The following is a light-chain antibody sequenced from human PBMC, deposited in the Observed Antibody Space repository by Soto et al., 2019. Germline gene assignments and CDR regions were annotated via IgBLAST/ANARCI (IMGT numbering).Light chain of an antibody. CDR1: SSDVGGYYY. CDR3: CSFTSSSTYV. J-gene: IGLJ1*01. Sequence: QSALAQPASVSGSPGQSITISCTGTSSDVGGYYYVSWYQHHPGKAPKLMIFEVSNRPSGVSSRFSGSKSGNTASLTISGLQAEDEADYYCCSFTSSSTYVFGTGTKVTVL. CDR2: EVS. V-gene: IGLV2-14*01.